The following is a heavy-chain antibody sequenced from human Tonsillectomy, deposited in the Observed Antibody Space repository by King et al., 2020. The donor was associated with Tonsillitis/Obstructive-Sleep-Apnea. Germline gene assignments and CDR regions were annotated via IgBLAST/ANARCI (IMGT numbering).Heavy chain of an antibody. J-gene: IGHJ4*02. Sequence: QLVQSGAEVRKPGASVKLSCKASGYTFTSNYIHWVRQAHGQGHEWMGIINPSDGKTTYAQDFQGRVTMTSDTSTSTVNMELISLRSADTAVYYCVRDDKDGRHLDYWGQGSLVTVSS. CDR1: GYTFTSNY. V-gene: IGHV1-46*01. CDR3: VRDDKDGRHLDY. CDR2: INPSDGKT. D-gene: IGHD2-15*01.